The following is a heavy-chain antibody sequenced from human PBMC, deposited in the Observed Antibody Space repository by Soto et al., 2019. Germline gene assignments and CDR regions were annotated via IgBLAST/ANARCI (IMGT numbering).Heavy chain of an antibody. CDR1: GGTFSSYA. D-gene: IGHD3-3*01. J-gene: IGHJ6*02. V-gene: IGHV1-69*06. CDR3: AREFLSTTIFGVVSGGGTNYGMDV. Sequence: GASVKVSCKASGGTFSSYAISWVRQAPGHGLEWMGGIIPIFGTANYAQKFQGRVTITADKSTSTAYMELSSLRSEDTAVYYCAREFLSTTIFGVVSGGGTNYGMDVWGQGTTVTVSS. CDR2: IIPIFGTA.